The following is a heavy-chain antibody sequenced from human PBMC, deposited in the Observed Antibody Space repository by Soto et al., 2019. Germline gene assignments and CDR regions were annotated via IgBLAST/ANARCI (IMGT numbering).Heavy chain of an antibody. CDR2: ILVGGST. CDR3: AKATATGGGAFDI. CDR1: GFTFSSYD. Sequence: PGGSLRLSCAASGFTFSSYDMSWVRQAQGKGLEWVSTILVGGSTHYPDSVKGRFTISRDNSKNTVFLQMNSLTAGDTAVYYCAKATATGGGAFDICGQGTMVTVSS. V-gene: IGHV3-23*01. D-gene: IGHD2-8*02. J-gene: IGHJ3*02.